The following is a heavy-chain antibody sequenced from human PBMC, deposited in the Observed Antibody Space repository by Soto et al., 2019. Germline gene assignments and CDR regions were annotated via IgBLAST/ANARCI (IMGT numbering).Heavy chain of an antibody. D-gene: IGHD6-19*01. CDR1: GFTFSNYA. CDR2: ISSNGGTT. Sequence: PGGSLRLSCSASGFTFSNYAMHWVRQAPGKGLEYVSGISSNGGTTYYADSVKARFIISRDISKNTVYLQMSGLRAEDTAVYYCVKGRGSGGWSHFDYWGQGTLVTVSS. CDR3: VKGRGSGGWSHFDY. J-gene: IGHJ4*02. V-gene: IGHV3-64D*06.